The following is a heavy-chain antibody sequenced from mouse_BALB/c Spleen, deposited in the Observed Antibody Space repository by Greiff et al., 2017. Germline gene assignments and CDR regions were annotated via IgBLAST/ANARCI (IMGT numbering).Heavy chain of an antibody. V-gene: IGHV5-6-4*01. Sequence: EVKLVESGGGLVKPGGSLKLSCAASGFTFSSYTMSWVRQTPEKRLEWVATISSGGSYTYYPDSVKGRFTISRDNAKNTLYLQMSSLKSEDTAMYYCTRRDYDGYYFDYWGQGTTLTVSS. CDR2: ISSGGSYT. CDR1: GFTFSSYT. CDR3: TRRDYDGYYFDY. J-gene: IGHJ2*01. D-gene: IGHD2-4*01.